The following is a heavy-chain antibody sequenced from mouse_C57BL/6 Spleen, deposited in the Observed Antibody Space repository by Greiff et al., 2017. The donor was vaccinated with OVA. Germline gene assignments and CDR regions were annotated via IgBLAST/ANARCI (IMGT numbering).Heavy chain of an antibody. J-gene: IGHJ3*01. CDR3: ARDVRYYGSGYGWFAY. CDR1: GFTFSSYA. CDR2: ISDGGSYT. V-gene: IGHV5-4*01. Sequence: EVQGVESGGGLVKPGGSLKLSCAASGFTFSSYAMSWVRQTPEKRLEWVATISDGGSYTYYPDNVKGRFTISRDNAKNNLYLQMSHLKSEDTAMYYCARDVRYYGSGYGWFAYWGQGTLVTVSA. D-gene: IGHD1-1*01.